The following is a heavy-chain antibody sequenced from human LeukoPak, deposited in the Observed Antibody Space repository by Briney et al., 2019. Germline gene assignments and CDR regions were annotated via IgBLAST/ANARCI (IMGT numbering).Heavy chain of an antibody. D-gene: IGHD2-21*02. CDR3: ARHRLAYCGGDCSGGIDY. J-gene: IGHJ4*02. Sequence: SETLSLTCTVSGDSISSYYWSWIRQPPREGLEWIGYIYYSGSTNYNPSLKSRVTISIDTSKNQFSLKLSSVTAADTAVYYCARHRLAYCGGDCSGGIDYWGQGTLVTVSS. V-gene: IGHV4-59*08. CDR1: GDSISSYY. CDR2: IYYSGST.